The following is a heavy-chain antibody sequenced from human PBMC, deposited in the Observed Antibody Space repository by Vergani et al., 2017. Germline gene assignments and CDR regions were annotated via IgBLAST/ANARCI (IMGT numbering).Heavy chain of an antibody. Sequence: QVQLVESGGGVVQPGRSLRLSCAASGFTFSSYGMHWVRQAPGKGLEWVAVISYDGSNKYYADSVKGRFTISRDNSKNTLYLQMNSLRAEDTAVYYCAKGRVVPAAYFDYWGQGTLVTVSS. CDR1: GFTFSSYG. D-gene: IGHD2-2*01. CDR2: ISYDGSNK. CDR3: AKGRVVPAAYFDY. J-gene: IGHJ4*02. V-gene: IGHV3-30*18.